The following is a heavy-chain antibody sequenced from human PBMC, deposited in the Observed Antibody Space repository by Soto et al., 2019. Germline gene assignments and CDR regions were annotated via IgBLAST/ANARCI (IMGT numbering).Heavy chain of an antibody. D-gene: IGHD3-10*01. CDR3: ARSGPPFSIWFGESPTTNWLDP. CDR2: IWADGSNA. J-gene: IGHJ5*02. Sequence: GGSLRLSCAASGFTFRGYAMHWVRQAPGQGLEWVAIIWADGSNAYYADSVKGRFTISRDNSKNMVFLEMNSLRAEDTAVYYCARSGPPFSIWFGESPTTNWLDPWGQGALVTVSS. V-gene: IGHV3-33*01. CDR1: GFTFRGYA.